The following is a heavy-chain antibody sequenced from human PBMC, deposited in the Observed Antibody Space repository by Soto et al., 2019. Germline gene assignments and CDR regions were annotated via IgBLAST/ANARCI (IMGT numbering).Heavy chain of an antibody. CDR1: GFTFSTHG. V-gene: IGHV3-23*01. CDR2: IANSGVFA. Sequence: EVQLLESGGGLVQPGGSLRLSCAASGFTFSTHGMSWVRQAPGKGLEWVSAIANSGVFANYADSVKGRFNISRDNSKNTLTLQMDSLRVEDTAMYYCAKPSSDSVPHSPYDYWGQGTLVTVSS. D-gene: IGHD1-26*01. CDR3: AKPSSDSVPHSPYDY. J-gene: IGHJ4*02.